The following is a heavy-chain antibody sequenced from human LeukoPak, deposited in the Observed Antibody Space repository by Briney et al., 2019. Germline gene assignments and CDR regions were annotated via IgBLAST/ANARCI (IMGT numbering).Heavy chain of an antibody. CDR3: ARGEPLRLGELDYFDP. CDR2: IYHSGST. CDR1: GYSISSGYY. V-gene: IGHV4-38-2*01. Sequence: SETLSLTCAVSGYSISSGYYWGWIRQPPGKGLEWIGTIYHSGSTNYSASLKSRVTISLDTSKNQLSLRLSSVTAADTAVYYCARGEPLRLGELDYFDPWGQGTLVTVSS. J-gene: IGHJ5*02. D-gene: IGHD3-16*01.